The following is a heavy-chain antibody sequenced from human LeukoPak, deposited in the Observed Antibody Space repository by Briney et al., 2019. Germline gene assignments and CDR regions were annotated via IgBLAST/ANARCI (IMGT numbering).Heavy chain of an antibody. Sequence: PGGSLRLSCAASGFTFSDYSINWVRQAPGKGLEWVSSISSSSSYIYYADSVKGRFTISRDNAKNSLFLQMNSLRAEDTAVYYCARQFGEVLHYFDHWGQGTLVTVSS. D-gene: IGHD3-10*01. CDR1: GFTFSDYS. CDR3: ARQFGEVLHYFDH. V-gene: IGHV3-21*01. J-gene: IGHJ4*02. CDR2: ISSSSSYI.